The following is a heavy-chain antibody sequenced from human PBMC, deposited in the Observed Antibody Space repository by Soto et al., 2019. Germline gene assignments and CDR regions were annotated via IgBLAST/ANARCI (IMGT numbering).Heavy chain of an antibody. CDR2: IRSKAYGGAT. D-gene: IGHD3-22*01. CDR3: TRVTRDDSSGYYATYDAFHI. Sequence: PGGSLRLSCTASGFTFGDYAMSWVRQAPGKGLEWVGFIRSKAYGGATEYAASVKGRFTISRDDSKSIAYLQMNSLKTEDTAVYYCTRVTRDDSSGYYATYDAFHIWGQGTMVTVSS. V-gene: IGHV3-49*04. CDR1: GFTFGDYA. J-gene: IGHJ3*02.